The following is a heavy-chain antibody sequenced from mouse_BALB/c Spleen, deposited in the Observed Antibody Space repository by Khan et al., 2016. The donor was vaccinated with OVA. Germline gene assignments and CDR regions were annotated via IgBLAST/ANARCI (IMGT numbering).Heavy chain of an antibody. V-gene: IGHV5-15*02. J-gene: IGHJ3*01. CDR1: GFTFSDYG. D-gene: IGHD1-2*01. CDR2: ISDLASSI. CDR3: ARGGGTAPLAY. Sequence: EVELVESGGGLVQPGGSRKLSCAASGFTFSDYGMAWVRQAPGKGPEWVAFISDLASSIYYADTVTGRFSISRENAKNTLYLEMRSLRSEDTAIYYCARGGGTAPLAYCARGTLVTVAA.